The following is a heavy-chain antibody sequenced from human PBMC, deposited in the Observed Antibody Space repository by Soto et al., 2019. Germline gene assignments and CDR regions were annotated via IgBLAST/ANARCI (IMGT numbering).Heavy chain of an antibody. CDR3: ARGTSHYNYVHVWY. CDR1: GFTFSSYW. V-gene: IGHV3-7*03. D-gene: IGHD3-16*01. CDR2: IKQDGRET. Sequence: EVQLVESGGGLVQPGGSLRLSCAASGFTFSSYWMSWVRQAPGKALECVANIKQDGRETYYVDSVKDRFTISRDNANSALYLQMDSLGAEDTAVYYCARGTSHYNYVHVWYWGQGTHVIVSS. J-gene: IGHJ4*02.